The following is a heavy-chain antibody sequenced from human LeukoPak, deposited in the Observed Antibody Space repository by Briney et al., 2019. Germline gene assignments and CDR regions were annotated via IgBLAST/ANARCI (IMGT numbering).Heavy chain of an antibody. Sequence: RESGPTLVNPTQTLTLTCTFSGFSLSTSGMCVSWIRQPPGKALEWLALIDWGDDKYYSTSLKTRLTISKDTSKNQVVLTMTNMDPVDTATYYCARLQYSSSSYYFDYWGQGTLVTVSS. CDR3: ARLQYSSSSYYFDY. V-gene: IGHV2-70*01. CDR1: GFSLSTSGMC. CDR2: IDWGDDK. J-gene: IGHJ4*02. D-gene: IGHD6-13*01.